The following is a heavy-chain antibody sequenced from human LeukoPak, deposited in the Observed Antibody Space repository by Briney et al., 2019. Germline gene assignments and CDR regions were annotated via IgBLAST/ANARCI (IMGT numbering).Heavy chain of an antibody. V-gene: IGHV4-31*03. D-gene: IGHD3-22*01. CDR1: GGSISSGGYY. CDR3: ARGIGLTYYYDSSGYCGTWFDP. Sequence: PSQTLSLTCTVSGGSISSGGYYWSWIRRHPGKGLEWIGYIYYSGSTYYNPSLKSRVTISVDTSKNQSSLKLSSVTAADTAVYYCARGIGLTYYYDSSGYCGTWFDPWGQGTLVTVSS. J-gene: IGHJ5*02. CDR2: IYYSGST.